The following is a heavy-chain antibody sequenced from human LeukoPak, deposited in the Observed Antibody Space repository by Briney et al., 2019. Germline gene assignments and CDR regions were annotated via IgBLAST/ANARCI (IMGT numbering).Heavy chain of an antibody. CDR1: GFTFGDYA. J-gene: IGHJ6*03. CDR3: TRLRQDCSRNSCYYYFYYYYMDV. V-gene: IGHV3-49*03. CDR2: VRSTSYGGAT. Sequence: GSLRLSCTASGFTFGDYAMSWFRQAPGKGLGWVGFVRSTSYGGATDYAASVKGRFTISRDDPKSIVYLLMNSLKTEDTAVYYCTRLRQDCSRNSCYYYFYYYYMDVWGKGTTVTVSS. D-gene: IGHD2-2*01.